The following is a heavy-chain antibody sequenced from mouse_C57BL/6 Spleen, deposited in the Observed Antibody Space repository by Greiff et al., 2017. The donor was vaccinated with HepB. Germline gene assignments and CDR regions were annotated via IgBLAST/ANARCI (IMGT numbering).Heavy chain of an antibody. D-gene: IGHD1-1*01. V-gene: IGHV1-69*01. CDR2: IDPSDSYT. CDR3: ARSDYYGSRDYFDY. J-gene: IGHJ2*01. Sequence: VQLQQPGAELVMPGASVKLSCKASGYTFTSYWMHWVKQRPGQGLEWIGEIDPSDSYTNYNQKFKGKSTLTVDKSSSTAYIQLSSLTSEDSAVYYCARSDYYGSRDYFDYWGQGTTLTVSS. CDR1: GYTFTSYW.